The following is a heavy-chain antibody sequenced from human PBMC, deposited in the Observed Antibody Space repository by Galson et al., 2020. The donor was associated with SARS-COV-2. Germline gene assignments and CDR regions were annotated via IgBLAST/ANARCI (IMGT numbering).Heavy chain of an antibody. V-gene: IGHV4-34*01. Sequence: SETLSLTCAVFGGSFSDNSWTWFRQPPGKALEWVGEVSHSGSTNYSPSLKSRVFMSVDTSKNQFPLKLRSVTAADTAVYYCAGGGSRPIIAFDDYYFYMAVWGKGTTVTVSS. D-gene: IGHD3-16*01. J-gene: IGHJ6*03. CDR3: AGGGSRPIIAFDDYYFYMAV. CDR1: GGSFSDNS. CDR2: VSHSGST.